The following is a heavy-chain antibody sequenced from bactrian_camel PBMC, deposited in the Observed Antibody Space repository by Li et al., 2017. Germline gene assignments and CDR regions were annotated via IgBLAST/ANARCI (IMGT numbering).Heavy chain of an antibody. J-gene: IGHJ6*01. V-gene: IGHV3S31*01. Sequence: VQLVESGGGLVQPGGSLRLSCAASGFPFSSRAMHWVRQAPGKGLEWVSAVNSGGGFTYYADSVKGRFTISRDNAKNTLYLQMDSLKSEDTALYYCTTDWGNWHFVAVTFAYWGQGTQVTFS. CDR2: VNSGGGFT. CDR3: TTDWGNWHFVAVTFAY. CDR1: GFPFSSRA. D-gene: IGHD5*01.